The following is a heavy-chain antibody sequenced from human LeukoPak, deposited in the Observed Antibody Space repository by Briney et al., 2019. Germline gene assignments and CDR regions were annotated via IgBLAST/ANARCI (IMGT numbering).Heavy chain of an antibody. V-gene: IGHV1-69*05. CDR1: GGTFSSYA. J-gene: IGHJ6*03. CDR3: ATGSQSLGYCSGGSRWGFDYYYYYYMDV. Sequence: SVKVSCKASGGTFSSYAISWVRQAPGQGLEWMGRIIPIFGTANYAQKFQGRVTITTDESTSTAYMELSSLRSEDTAVYYCATGSQSLGYCSGGSRWGFDYYYYYYMDVWGKGTTVTVSS. CDR2: IIPIFGTA. D-gene: IGHD2-15*01.